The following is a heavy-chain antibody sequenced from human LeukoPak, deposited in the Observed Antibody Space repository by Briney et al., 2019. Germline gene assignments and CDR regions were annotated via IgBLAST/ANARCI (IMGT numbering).Heavy chain of an antibody. Sequence: PSETLSLTYTVSGGSISSGSYYWSWIRQPAGKGLEWIGRIYTSGSTNYNPSLKSRVTISVDTSKNQFSLKLSSVTAADTAVYYCARDAVGATTKGFDYWGQGTLVTVSS. V-gene: IGHV4-61*02. CDR3: ARDAVGATTKGFDY. J-gene: IGHJ4*02. D-gene: IGHD1-26*01. CDR2: IYTSGST. CDR1: GGSISSGSYY.